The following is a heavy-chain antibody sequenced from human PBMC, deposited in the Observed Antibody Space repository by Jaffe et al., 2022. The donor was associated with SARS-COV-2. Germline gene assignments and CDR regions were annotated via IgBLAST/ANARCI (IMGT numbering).Heavy chain of an antibody. CDR1: GGSISSYY. Sequence: QVQLQESGPGLVKPSETLSLTCTVSGGSISSYYWSWIRQPPGKGLEWIGYIYYSGSTNYNPSLKSRVTISVDTSKNQFSLKLSSVTAADTAVYYCARFGYSYGYPTYYYYYGMDVWGQGTTVTVSS. V-gene: IGHV4-59*01. CDR3: ARFGYSYGYPTYYYYYGMDV. CDR2: IYYSGST. D-gene: IGHD5-18*01. J-gene: IGHJ6*02.